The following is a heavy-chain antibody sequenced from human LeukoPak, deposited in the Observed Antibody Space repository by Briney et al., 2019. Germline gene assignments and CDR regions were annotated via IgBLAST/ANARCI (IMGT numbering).Heavy chain of an antibody. J-gene: IGHJ4*02. Sequence: SVKVSCKTSGGTFSNSGISWVRLAPGQGPEWMGGIIPVFGTPNYAQKFQGRLTITEDRYTTTAYMELSSLTSDDTAVYYCARERLARFPYFDYWGQGTLVAVSS. CDR1: GGTFSNSG. CDR2: IIPVFGTP. V-gene: IGHV1-69*06. CDR3: ARERLARFPYFDY. D-gene: IGHD3-3*01.